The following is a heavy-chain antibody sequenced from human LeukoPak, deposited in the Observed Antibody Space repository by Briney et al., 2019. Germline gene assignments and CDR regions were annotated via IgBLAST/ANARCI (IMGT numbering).Heavy chain of an antibody. V-gene: IGHV4-59*12. D-gene: IGHD5-18*01. J-gene: IGHJ4*02. CDR2: MHYSGST. CDR1: GGSISSFY. CDR3: ARGRYSYNY. Sequence: SETLSLTCTVSGGSISSFYWSWLRQPPGKGLEWIGHMHYSGSTNYNPSLKSRVTISVDTSKNQFSLKLSSVTAADTAVYYCARGRYSYNYWGQGTLVTVSS.